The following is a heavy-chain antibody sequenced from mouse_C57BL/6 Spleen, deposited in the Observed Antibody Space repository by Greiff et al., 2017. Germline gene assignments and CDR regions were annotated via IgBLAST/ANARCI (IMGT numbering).Heavy chain of an antibody. Sequence: QVQLQQSDAELVKPGASVKISCKVSGYTFTDHTIHWMKQRPEQGLEWIGYIYPRDGSTKYNEKFKGKATLTADNSSSTAYMQINSLTSEDSAVYFGARTYRYDYDGDYYAMDYWGQGTSVTVSS. CDR3: ARTYRYDYDGDYYAMDY. CDR1: GYTFTDHT. D-gene: IGHD2-4*01. V-gene: IGHV1-78*01. J-gene: IGHJ4*01. CDR2: IYPRDGST.